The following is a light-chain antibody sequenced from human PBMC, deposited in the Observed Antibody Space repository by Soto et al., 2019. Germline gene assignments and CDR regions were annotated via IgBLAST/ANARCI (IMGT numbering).Light chain of an antibody. V-gene: IGLV2-14*01. J-gene: IGLJ3*02. CDR3: NSYTSSSLWV. CDR2: DVS. Sequence: QSALTQPASVSGSPGQSVTISCTGTSSDVGGYNYVSWYQQHPGKAPKLMIYDVSNRPSGVSNRFSGSKSGNTASLTISGLQAEDEADYYCNSYTSSSLWVFGGGTKVTVL. CDR1: SSDVGGYNY.